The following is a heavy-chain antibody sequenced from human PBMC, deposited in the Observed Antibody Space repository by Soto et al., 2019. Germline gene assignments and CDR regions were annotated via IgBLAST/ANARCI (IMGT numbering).Heavy chain of an antibody. D-gene: IGHD3-3*01. Sequence: QVQLQESGPGLVKPSQTLSLTCIVSGGSISSGGYYWSWIRQHPGKGLEWIAYNYYSGSTHYNPSLKSRVTISVDTSKNQFSLKLRSVTAADTAVYYCARASVTIFGVVITDYGMDVWGQGTTVTVSS. CDR2: NYYSGST. CDR3: ARASVTIFGVVITDYGMDV. J-gene: IGHJ6*02. V-gene: IGHV4-31*03. CDR1: GGSISSGGYY.